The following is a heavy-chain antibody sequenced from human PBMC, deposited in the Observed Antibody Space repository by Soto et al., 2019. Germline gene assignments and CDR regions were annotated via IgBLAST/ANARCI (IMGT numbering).Heavy chain of an antibody. V-gene: IGHV1-3*01. CDR2: INAGNGNT. CDR3: AREKWGSGSRWLDP. CDR1: GYTFTSYA. J-gene: IGHJ5*02. Sequence: ASVKVSCKASGYTFTSYAMHWVRQAPGQRLEWMGWINAGNGNTKYSQKFQGRVTINQDTSASTAYMELSSLTSEDTAVYYCAREKWGSGSRWLDPWAQRTLVTVSS. D-gene: IGHD6-19*01.